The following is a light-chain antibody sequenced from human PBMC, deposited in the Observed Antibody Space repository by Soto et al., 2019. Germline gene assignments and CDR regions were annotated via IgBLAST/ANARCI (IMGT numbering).Light chain of an antibody. CDR1: QSISSY. CDR3: QQSYSRVT. J-gene: IGKJ1*01. CDR2: AAS. V-gene: IGKV1-39*01. Sequence: DIKMTQSPSSLPPSVGDGVTISCRASQSISSYVSWYQQKPGKAPKLLIYAASRLQSGVPSRFSGSRSGTDFTLTISSLQPEDFATYYCQQSYSRVTFGQGTKVDIK.